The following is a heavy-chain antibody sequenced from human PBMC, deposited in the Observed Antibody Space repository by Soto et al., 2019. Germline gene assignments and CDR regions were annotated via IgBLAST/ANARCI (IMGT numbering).Heavy chain of an antibody. CDR3: VNGGYTGAGIYYFDS. Sequence: EVQLVESGGGLVQPGGSLRLSCAASGFTFSNSWIHWVRQAPGKGLVWASRINSGGTTTNYADSVKGRFTISRDNAKNTLYLQLNSLRVEDTAVYYCVNGGYTGAGIYYFDSWGQGTLVTVSS. V-gene: IGHV3-74*01. D-gene: IGHD5-12*01. CDR2: INSGGTTT. J-gene: IGHJ4*02. CDR1: GFTFSNSW.